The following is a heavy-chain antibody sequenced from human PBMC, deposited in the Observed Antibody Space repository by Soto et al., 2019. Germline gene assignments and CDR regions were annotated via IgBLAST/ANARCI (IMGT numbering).Heavy chain of an antibody. CDR3: DRSITTLGVVTISDDNWFDP. D-gene: IGHD3-3*01. V-gene: IGHV3-7*03. CDR1: GLTFSSYW. CDR2: IKPDGSEK. Sequence: EGQLVESGGGLVQPGGSLRLSCEASGLTFSSYWMTWVRQAPGKGLEWVADIKPDGSEKYYVDSVEGRFTISRDNAKNSIYREMNSLSVEDTAVYYCDRSITTLGVVTISDDNWFDPWGQGTPVTVSS. J-gene: IGHJ5*02.